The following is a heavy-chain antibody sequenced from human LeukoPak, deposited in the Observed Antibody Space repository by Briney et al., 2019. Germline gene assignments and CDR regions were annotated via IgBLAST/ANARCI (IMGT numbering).Heavy chain of an antibody. D-gene: IGHD3-22*01. J-gene: IGHJ5*02. CDR1: GGSISSYY. Sequence: PSETLSLTCTVSGGSISSYYWSWIRQPPGKGLEWIGYIYYSGSTNYNPSLKSRVTISVDTSKNQFSLKLSSVTAADTAVYYCASSPYYYDSSGYYSHSAWFDPWGQGTLVTVSS. V-gene: IGHV4-59*08. CDR2: IYYSGST. CDR3: ASSPYYYDSSGYYSHSAWFDP.